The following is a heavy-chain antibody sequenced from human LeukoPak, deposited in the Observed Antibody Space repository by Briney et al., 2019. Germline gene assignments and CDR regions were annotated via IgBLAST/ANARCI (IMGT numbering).Heavy chain of an antibody. CDR2: IYYSGST. CDR3: ARDPIVVVDTKHDY. Sequence: SETLSLTCTVSGGPISSSSYYWGWIRQPPGKGLEWIGSIYYSGSTYYNPSLKSRVTISVDTSKNQFSLKLSSVTAADTAVYYCARDPIVVVDTKHDYWGQGTLVTVSS. CDR1: GGPISSSSYY. D-gene: IGHD3-22*01. J-gene: IGHJ4*02. V-gene: IGHV4-39*07.